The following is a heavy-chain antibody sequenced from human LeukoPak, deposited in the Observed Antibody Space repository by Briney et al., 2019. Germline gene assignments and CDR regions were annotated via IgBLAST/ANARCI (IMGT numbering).Heavy chain of an antibody. J-gene: IGHJ4*02. V-gene: IGHV4-31*03. CDR2: ICYNGTT. D-gene: IGHD4-17*01. CDR3: ARKRDDGDYHIDY. CDR1: GGSITSADYY. Sequence: KASETLSLTCTVSGGSITSADYYWTWVRQNPGTGLEWIGYICYNGTTYYNPSLKSRVVISVDTSRNQFSLRVTSVTAADTAVYYCARKRDDGDYHIDYWGQGTLVTVS.